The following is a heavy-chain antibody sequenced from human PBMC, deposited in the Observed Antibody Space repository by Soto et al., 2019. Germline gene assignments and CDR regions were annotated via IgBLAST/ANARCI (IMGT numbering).Heavy chain of an antibody. CDR1: GGSISSGGYY. V-gene: IGHV4-31*03. Sequence: QVQLQESGPGLVKPSQTLSLTCTVSGGSISSGGYYWSWIRQHPGKGLEWIGYIYYSGSTYYNPSLKIRVTKSVDTSQNQFPLKLSSATAADTAVYYCARGGIVVVVAARDAFDIWGQGTMVTVSS. D-gene: IGHD2-15*01. CDR3: ARGGIVVVVAARDAFDI. CDR2: IYYSGST. J-gene: IGHJ3*02.